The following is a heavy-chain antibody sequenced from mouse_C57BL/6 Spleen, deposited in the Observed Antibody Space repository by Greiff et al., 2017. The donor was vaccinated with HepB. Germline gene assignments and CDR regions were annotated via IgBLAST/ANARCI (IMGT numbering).Heavy chain of an antibody. CDR3: ARDGYYYGSSPWYFDV. Sequence: EVQGVESGGGLVKPGGSLKLSCAASGFTFSSYAMSWVRQTPEKRLEWVATISDGGSYTYYPDNVKGRFTISRDNAKNNLYLQMSHLKSEDTAMYYCARDGYYYGSSPWYFDVWGTGTTVTVSS. CDR1: GFTFSSYA. V-gene: IGHV5-4*01. CDR2: ISDGGSYT. J-gene: IGHJ1*03. D-gene: IGHD1-1*01.